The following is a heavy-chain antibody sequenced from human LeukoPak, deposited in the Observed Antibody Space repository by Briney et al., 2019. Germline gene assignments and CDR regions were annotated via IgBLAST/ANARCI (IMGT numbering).Heavy chain of an antibody. V-gene: IGHV1-69*04. CDR2: IIPILGIA. CDR1: GGTFSSYA. CDR3: ARVGATGFLDY. J-gene: IGHJ4*02. D-gene: IGHD1-26*01. Sequence: SVKVSCKASGGTFSSYAIIWVRQAPGQGLEWMGRIIPILGIANYAQKFQGRVTITADKSTSTAYMELSSLRSEDTAVYYCARVGATGFLDYWGQGTLVTVSS.